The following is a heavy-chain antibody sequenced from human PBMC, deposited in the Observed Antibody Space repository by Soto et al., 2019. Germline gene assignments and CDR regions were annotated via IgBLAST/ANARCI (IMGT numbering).Heavy chain of an antibody. CDR2: ISYDGSNK. V-gene: IGHV3-30-3*01. J-gene: IGHJ6*02. D-gene: IGHD1-1*01. CDR1: GFTFSSYA. CDR3: ARDLEYTLLDYYGMDV. Sequence: GGSLRLSCAASGFTFSSYAMRWVRQAPGKGLEWVAVISYDGSNKYYADSVKGRFTISRDNSKNTLYLQMNSLRAEDTAVYYCARDLEYTLLDYYGMDVWGQGTTVTVSS.